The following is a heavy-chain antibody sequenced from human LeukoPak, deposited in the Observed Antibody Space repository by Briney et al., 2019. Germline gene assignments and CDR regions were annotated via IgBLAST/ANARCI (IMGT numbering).Heavy chain of an antibody. CDR1: GGSFSDYY. D-gene: IGHD4-23*01. Sequence: PSETLSLTCAVYGGSFSDYYWSWIRQPPGKGLEWIGEIKHSGSTNYSPSLKSRVTISVDTSKNQFSLKLSSVTAADTAVYYCARLIYGGNDYFDYWGQGTLVTVSS. V-gene: IGHV4-34*01. J-gene: IGHJ4*02. CDR3: ARLIYGGNDYFDY. CDR2: IKHSGST.